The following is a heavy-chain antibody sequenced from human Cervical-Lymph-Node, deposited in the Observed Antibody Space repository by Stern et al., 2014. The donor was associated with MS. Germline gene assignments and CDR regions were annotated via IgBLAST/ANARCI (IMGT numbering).Heavy chain of an antibody. D-gene: IGHD2/OR15-2a*01. Sequence: VQLVESGPGLVKPSGTLSLTCAVSGGSVSSTNWWSWVRQSPGKGLEWIGNIYHSGPSTYRPSPRSRVSISQDTSKNPLSLHLTSVTAADTAVYYCARERQQYCNSEGCSYWYFDLWGRGTLVTVSS. CDR3: ARERQQYCNSEGCSYWYFDL. J-gene: IGHJ2*01. V-gene: IGHV4-4*02. CDR2: IYHSGPS. CDR1: GGSVSSTNW.